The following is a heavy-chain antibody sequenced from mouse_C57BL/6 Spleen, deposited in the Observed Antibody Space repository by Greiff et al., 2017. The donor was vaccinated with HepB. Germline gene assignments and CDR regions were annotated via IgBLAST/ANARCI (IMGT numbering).Heavy chain of an antibody. CDR2: INPNNGGT. J-gene: IGHJ2*01. CDR3: ARRLITTVVATDYFDY. V-gene: IGHV1-22*01. CDR1: GYTFTDYN. D-gene: IGHD1-1*01. Sequence: VQLKESGPELVKPGASVKMSCKASGYTFTDYNMHWVKQSHGKSLEWIGYINPNNGGTSYDQKFKGKATLTVNKSSSTAYMELRSLTSEDSAVYYCARRLITTVVATDYFDYWGQGTTLTVSS.